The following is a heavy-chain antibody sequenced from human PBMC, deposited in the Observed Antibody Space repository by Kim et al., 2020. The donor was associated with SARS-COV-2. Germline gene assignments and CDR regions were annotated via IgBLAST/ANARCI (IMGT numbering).Heavy chain of an antibody. Sequence: SETLSLTCTVSDGSITNYYWCWIRQPPGKGLEWLCYVHYSGSPNYNPSLKCRVTISVDTSRKQFSLRLSSVTAADTAVYFCARRPANYYYGMDVWGQGTT. V-gene: IGHV4-59*08. J-gene: IGHJ6*02. CDR1: DGSITNYY. CDR3: ARRPANYYYGMDV. CDR2: VHYSGSP.